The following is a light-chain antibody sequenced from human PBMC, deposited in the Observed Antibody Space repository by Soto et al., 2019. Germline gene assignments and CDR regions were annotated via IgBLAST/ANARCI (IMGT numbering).Light chain of an antibody. Sequence: EIVMTQSPAMLSVSPGERATLSCRASQNVNNRLAWYQQKAGQPPRLLIYGASTRATGIPARYSGSGSGTEFTLTSRSLQSEDFAVYYCQHFNSWPLLFGQGTKVEIK. CDR1: QNVNNR. CDR2: GAS. CDR3: QHFNSWPLL. V-gene: IGKV3-15*01. J-gene: IGKJ1*01.